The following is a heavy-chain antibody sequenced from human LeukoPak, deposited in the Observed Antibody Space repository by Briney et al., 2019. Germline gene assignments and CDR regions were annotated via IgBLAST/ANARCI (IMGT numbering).Heavy chain of an antibody. CDR2: ISGYNGNT. V-gene: IGHV1-18*01. D-gene: IGHD5-18*01. CDR1: GYTFTSYG. J-gene: IGHJ6*02. CDR3: ARGYSYGSDYYYGMDV. Sequence: ASVKVSCKASGYTFTSYGVSWVRQAPGQGLEWMGWISGYNGNTKYSQKVQGRVTMTTDTSTGTAYMELRSLRSDDTAVYYCARGYSYGSDYYYGMDVWGQGTTVTVSS.